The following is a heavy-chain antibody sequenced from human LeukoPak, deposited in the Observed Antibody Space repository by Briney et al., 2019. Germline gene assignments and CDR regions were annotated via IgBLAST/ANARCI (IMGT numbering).Heavy chain of an antibody. J-gene: IGHJ4*02. Sequence: GGSLRLSCAASGSTFTSYGISWVRQAPGQGLEWMGWISAYNGNTNYAQKLQGRVTMTTDTSTSTAYMELRSLRSDDTAVYYCARDYCSSTSCFVGNYFDYWGQGTLVTVSS. D-gene: IGHD2-2*01. CDR1: GSTFTSYG. V-gene: IGHV1-18*01. CDR2: ISAYNGNT. CDR3: ARDYCSSTSCFVGNYFDY.